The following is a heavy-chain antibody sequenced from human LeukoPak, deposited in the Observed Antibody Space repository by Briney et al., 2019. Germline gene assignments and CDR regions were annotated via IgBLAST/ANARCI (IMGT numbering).Heavy chain of an antibody. CDR3: ATTSVAFYCSGGSCYSDYYYYMDV. J-gene: IGHJ6*03. D-gene: IGHD2-15*01. CDR2: ISAYNGNT. CDR1: GYTFTSYG. Sequence: ASVKVSCKASGYTFTSYGISWVRQAPGQGLEWMGWISAYNGNTNYAQKLQGRVTMTTDTSTSTAYMELRSLRSDDTAVYYCATTSVAFYCSGGSCYSDYYYYMDVWGKGTTVIVSS. V-gene: IGHV1-18*01.